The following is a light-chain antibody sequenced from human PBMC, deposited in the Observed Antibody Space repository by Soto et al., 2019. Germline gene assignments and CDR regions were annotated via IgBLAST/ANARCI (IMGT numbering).Light chain of an antibody. V-gene: IGKV3-11*01. CDR3: QQRYNWPPT. CDR2: ETS. J-gene: IGKJ1*01. Sequence: IVLRQSPATLSFAPGERATLSCRASQGVSSSLAWYQKKPGQPPRLLIYETSNRATGIPARFSGRGSGTDFTLAISSLEPEDFAVYYCQQRYNWPPTFGQGTKVDI. CDR1: QGVSSS.